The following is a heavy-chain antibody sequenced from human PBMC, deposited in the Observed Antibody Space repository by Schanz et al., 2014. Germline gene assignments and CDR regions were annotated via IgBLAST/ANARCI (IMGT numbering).Heavy chain of an antibody. D-gene: IGHD6-6*01. CDR3: ARDQSPYANSSDVRYFDY. V-gene: IGHV1-18*01. J-gene: IGHJ4*02. Sequence: QVQLVQSGAEVKKPGASVKVSCKASGYTFTSYGISWVRQAPGQGLEWMRWISPYNGNTNYAQKLQDRVTMTADTTTSSAYMDLRSLRSDDTAVYYCARDQSPYANSSDVRYFDYWGQGSLVTVSS. CDR1: GYTFTSYG. CDR2: ISPYNGNT.